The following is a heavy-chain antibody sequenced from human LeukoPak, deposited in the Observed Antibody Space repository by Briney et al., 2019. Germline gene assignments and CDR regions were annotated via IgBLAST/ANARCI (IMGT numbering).Heavy chain of an antibody. V-gene: IGHV3-7*01. J-gene: IGHJ5*02. CDR2: IKQDGSDK. D-gene: IGHD4-23*01. CDR3: ARGGGNFIS. CDR1: GFTFSYW. Sequence: PGGSLRLSCAASGFTFSYWMSWVRQAPGKGLEWVASIKQDGSDKYYVDSVRGRFTISRDNAKNSLYLRMNSLRAEDTAVYYCARGGGNFISWGQGTLVTVSS.